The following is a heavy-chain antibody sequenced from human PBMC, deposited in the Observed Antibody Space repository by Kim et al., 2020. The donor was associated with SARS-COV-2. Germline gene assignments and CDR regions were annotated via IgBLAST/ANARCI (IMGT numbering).Heavy chain of an antibody. Sequence: YNPTLKSRVTISVDTSKNQFSLKLSSVTAADTAVYYCARDDGSGSYYLDYWGQGTLVTVSS. J-gene: IGHJ4*02. D-gene: IGHD3-10*01. V-gene: IGHV4-59*01. CDR3: ARDDGSGSYYLDY.